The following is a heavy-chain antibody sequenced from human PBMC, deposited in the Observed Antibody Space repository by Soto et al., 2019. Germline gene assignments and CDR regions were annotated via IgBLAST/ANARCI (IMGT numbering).Heavy chain of an antibody. CDR3: ARMGSVTTFSWSDYYYGMDV. CDR1: GFTFSSYS. J-gene: IGHJ6*02. D-gene: IGHD4-17*01. Sequence: EVQLVESGGGLVKPGGSLRLSCAASGFTFSSYSMNWVRQAPGKGLEWVSSISSSTSYIYYADSVKGRFTISRDNAKNSLYLQRNSWRGEDPAVYYCARMGSVTTFSWSDYYYGMDVWGQGTTVTVSS. CDR2: ISSSTSYI. V-gene: IGHV3-21*01.